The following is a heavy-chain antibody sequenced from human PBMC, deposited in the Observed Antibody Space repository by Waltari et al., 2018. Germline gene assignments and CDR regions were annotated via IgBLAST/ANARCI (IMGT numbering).Heavy chain of an antibody. CDR2: INTVNGET. CDR3: ARDNGMGVTIPMPFYYGMDV. Sequence: QVQFVQSGAEVKKPGASVKVSCKVSGDMFTRHSMHWVRQAPGQWLEWMGWINTVNGETKYSQKFMTRVTITRDTSASIAYMELSSLTSEDTALYYCARDNGMGVTIPMPFYYGMDVWGQGTTVTVSS. D-gene: IGHD2-2*01. V-gene: IGHV1-3*04. J-gene: IGHJ6*01. CDR1: GDMFTRHS.